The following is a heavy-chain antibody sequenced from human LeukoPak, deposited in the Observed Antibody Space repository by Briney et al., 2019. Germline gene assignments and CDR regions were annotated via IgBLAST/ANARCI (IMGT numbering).Heavy chain of an antibody. Sequence: GGSLRLSCAASGFTFSSYGMHWVRQAPGKGLEWVAVIWYDGSNKYYADSVKGRFTISRDNARNTVSLQMNSLTIEDTAVYYCVVVVEPPDSDGFDVWGQGTMITVSS. CDR2: IWYDGSNK. V-gene: IGHV3-33*03. CDR1: GFTFSSYG. CDR3: VVVVEPPDSDGFDV. D-gene: IGHD1-14*01. J-gene: IGHJ3*01.